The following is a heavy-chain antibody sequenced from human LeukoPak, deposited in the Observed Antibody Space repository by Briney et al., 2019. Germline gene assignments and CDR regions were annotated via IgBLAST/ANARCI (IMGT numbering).Heavy chain of an antibody. CDR1: GFDFSSNW. CDR2: IKGDGIST. Sequence: GGSLRLSCAASGFDFSSNWMHWVRHAPGQGLVWVSRIKGDGISTNYADSVKGRFTISRDIAKNTLYLQMNSLRAEDTAVYYCARGRGLDVWGQGTTVIVSS. CDR3: ARGRGLDV. D-gene: IGHD2-15*01. V-gene: IGHV3-74*01. J-gene: IGHJ6*02.